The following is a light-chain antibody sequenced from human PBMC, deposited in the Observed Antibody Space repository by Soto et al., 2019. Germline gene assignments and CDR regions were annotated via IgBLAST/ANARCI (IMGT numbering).Light chain of an antibody. CDR3: QQYNSISGT. CDR2: DAS. V-gene: IGKV1-5*01. Sequence: DIQMTQSPSTLSASVGDRVTITCRASQSISSWLAWYQQKPGKAPKLLIYDASSLESGVPSRFSGSGSGTEFPLTISSLQPDDFASYFCQQYNSISGTFGQGTKVEIK. J-gene: IGKJ1*01. CDR1: QSISSW.